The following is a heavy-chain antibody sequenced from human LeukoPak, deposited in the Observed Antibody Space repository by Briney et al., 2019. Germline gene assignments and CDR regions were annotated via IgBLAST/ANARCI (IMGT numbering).Heavy chain of an antibody. CDR1: GFTFSSYG. D-gene: IGHD2-2*01. CDR3: AKDYPALGYCTSTTCSFFDY. Sequence: GGSLRLSCAASGFTFSSYGMHWVRQAPGKGLEWVAFIRYDGSNKYYADSVKGRFTISRDNSKNTLYLQMNSLRAEDTAVYYCAKDYPALGYCTSTTCSFFDYWGQGILVTVSS. CDR2: IRYDGSNK. J-gene: IGHJ4*02. V-gene: IGHV3-30*02.